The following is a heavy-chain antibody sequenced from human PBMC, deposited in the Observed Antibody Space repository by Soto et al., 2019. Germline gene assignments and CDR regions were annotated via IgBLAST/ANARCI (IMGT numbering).Heavy chain of an antibody. V-gene: IGHV3-48*03. Sequence: EVQLVESGGGLVQPGGSLRLSCAASGFTFSSYEMNWVRQAPGKGLEWVSYISSSGSTIYYADSVKGRFTISRDNAKNSLYLQMNSLRAEDPAVYYCARVTAVAGIHYYYYGMDVWGQGTTVTVSS. D-gene: IGHD6-19*01. J-gene: IGHJ6*02. CDR2: ISSSGSTI. CDR3: ARVTAVAGIHYYYYGMDV. CDR1: GFTFSSYE.